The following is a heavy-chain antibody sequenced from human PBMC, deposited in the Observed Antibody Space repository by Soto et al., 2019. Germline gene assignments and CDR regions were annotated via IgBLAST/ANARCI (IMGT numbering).Heavy chain of an antibody. D-gene: IGHD4-4*01. V-gene: IGHV2-5*02. Sequence: PTLVNPTQTLTLTCTFSGFSLSTSGVGVGWIRQPPGKALEWLALIYWDDDKRYSPSLKSRLTITKDTSKNQVVLTMTNMDPVDTATYYCAHRSSINYLNWFDPWGQGTLVTVSS. J-gene: IGHJ5*02. CDR1: GFSLSTSGVG. CDR3: AHRSSINYLNWFDP. CDR2: IYWDDDK.